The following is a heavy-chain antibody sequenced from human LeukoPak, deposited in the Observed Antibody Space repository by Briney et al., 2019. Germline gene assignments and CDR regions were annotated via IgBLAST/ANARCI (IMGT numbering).Heavy chain of an antibody. CDR2: ISNSGSTI. D-gene: IGHD1-1*01. V-gene: IGHV3-11*01. CDR1: GFTFSDYY. J-gene: IGHJ4*02. CDR3: ARDFGDWNEEQWGVY. Sequence: PGGSLRLSCAASGFTFSDYYMSWIRQAPGKGLEWLSYISNSGSTIYYADSVKGRFTISRDNAKNSLYLQMNSLRAEDTAVYYCARDFGDWNEEQWGVYWGQGTLVTVSS.